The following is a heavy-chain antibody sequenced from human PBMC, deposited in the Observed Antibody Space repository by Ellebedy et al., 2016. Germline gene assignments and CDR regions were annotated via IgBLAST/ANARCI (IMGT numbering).Heavy chain of an antibody. CDR2: IRSVNYGESI. D-gene: IGHD2-2*01. Sequence: GGSLRLXCTASGFTFGDYAMSWFRQAPGKGLEWVGFIRSVNYGESIEYAASVKDKFTISRDDSKSIAYLQMNSLKTEDTAVYYCSSSYCSSTSCYLFYFDYWGQGTLVTVSS. CDR3: SSSYCSSTSCYLFYFDY. CDR1: GFTFGDYA. V-gene: IGHV3-49*03. J-gene: IGHJ4*02.